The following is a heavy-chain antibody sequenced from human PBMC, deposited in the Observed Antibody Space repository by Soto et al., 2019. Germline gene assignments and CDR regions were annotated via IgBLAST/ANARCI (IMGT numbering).Heavy chain of an antibody. V-gene: IGHV4-4*02. CDR2: IHHSGST. D-gene: IGHD3-10*01. J-gene: IGHJ4*02. CDR1: GVSINTSSW. Sequence: QVQLQESGPGLGKPSGTLSLTCVVSGVSINTSSWWTWVRQPPWNGLEWIAEIHHSGSTNYSPSLKSRVVISIDKPKNQFSLNMNSVTAADTAMYYCATGNAYSYGSGCMWDHWGQGALVTVSS. CDR3: ATGNAYSYGSGCMWDH.